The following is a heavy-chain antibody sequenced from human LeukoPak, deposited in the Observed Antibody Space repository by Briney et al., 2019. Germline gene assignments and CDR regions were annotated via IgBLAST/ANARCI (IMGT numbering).Heavy chain of an antibody. V-gene: IGHV3-73*01. CDR3: AKEGVTAHRWFDP. J-gene: IGHJ5*02. CDR2: IRSKANSYAT. CDR1: GFTFSGSA. D-gene: IGHD2-21*02. Sequence: PGGSMRLSCAASGFTFSGSAMHWVRQASGNGLEWVGRIRSKANSYATAYAASVKGRFTISRDDSKNTAYLQMNSLKTEDTAVYYCAKEGVTAHRWFDPWGQGTLVTVSS.